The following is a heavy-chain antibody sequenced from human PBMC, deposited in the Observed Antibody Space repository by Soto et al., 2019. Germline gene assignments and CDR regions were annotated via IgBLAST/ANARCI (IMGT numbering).Heavy chain of an antibody. Sequence: GGSLRLSCSASGFTFSDYYMAWIRQAPGKGLXXXXXXXXXXXXXXXADSVRGRFTISRDNSKNSLYLQMNSLRAEDTAFYYCARDRLATNYHFDYWGHGTLVTVSS. V-gene: IGHV3-11*01. CDR3: ARDRLATNYHFDY. CDR2: XXXXXXXX. D-gene: IGHD3-16*01. CDR1: GFTFSDYY. J-gene: IGHJ4*01.